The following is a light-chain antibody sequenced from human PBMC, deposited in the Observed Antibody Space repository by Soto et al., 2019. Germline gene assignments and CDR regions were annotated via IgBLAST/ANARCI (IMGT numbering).Light chain of an antibody. CDR3: SSYTSSSTPHVV. Sequence: QSALTQPASVSGSPGQSITISCTGTSSDVGGYNYVSWYQQYPGKAPKLMIYDVSNRPSGVSNRFSGSKSGNTASLTISGLQAEDEADYYCSSYTSSSTPHVVFGRGTQLTVL. J-gene: IGLJ2*01. CDR2: DVS. V-gene: IGLV2-14*01. CDR1: SSDVGGYNY.